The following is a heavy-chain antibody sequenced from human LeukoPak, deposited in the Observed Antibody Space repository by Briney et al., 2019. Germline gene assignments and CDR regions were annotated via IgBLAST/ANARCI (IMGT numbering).Heavy chain of an antibody. CDR3: ARDPGYYFDY. J-gene: IGHJ4*02. Sequence: SETLYLTCTVSGGSISSHYWSWIRQPPGKGLEWIGYIYYSGSTNYNPSLKSRVTISVDTSKNQFSLKLSSVTAADTAVYYCARDPGYYFDYWGQGTLVTVSS. V-gene: IGHV4-59*11. CDR2: IYYSGST. CDR1: GGSISSHY. D-gene: IGHD3-10*01.